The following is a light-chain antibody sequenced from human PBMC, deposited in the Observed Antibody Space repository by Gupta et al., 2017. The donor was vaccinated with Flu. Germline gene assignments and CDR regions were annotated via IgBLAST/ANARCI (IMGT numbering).Light chain of an antibody. Sequence: IQMTQSPSSLSASVGDRVTITCRASQSISNYLNWYQQKPGKAPKLLIDAASSFQSVVPPRISGSGSGADFTLTISSMQPEDCATYYCQQSYSTPPTFGQGTKLEIK. CDR3: QQSYSTPPT. CDR1: QSISNY. CDR2: AAS. V-gene: IGKV1-39*01. J-gene: IGKJ2*01.